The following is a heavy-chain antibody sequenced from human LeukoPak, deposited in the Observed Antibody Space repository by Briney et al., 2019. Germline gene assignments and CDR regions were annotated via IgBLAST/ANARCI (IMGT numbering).Heavy chain of an antibody. D-gene: IGHD5-18*01. Sequence: GGSLRLSCAASGFTFSSYAMSWVRQAPGKGLEWVSAISGSGGSTYYADSVKGRFTISRDNSKNTLYLQMNSLRAEDTAVYYCAKANTAMVTGGYDYWGQGTLVTVSS. J-gene: IGHJ4*02. CDR3: AKANTAMVTGGYDY. CDR2: ISGSGGST. V-gene: IGHV3-23*01. CDR1: GFTFSSYA.